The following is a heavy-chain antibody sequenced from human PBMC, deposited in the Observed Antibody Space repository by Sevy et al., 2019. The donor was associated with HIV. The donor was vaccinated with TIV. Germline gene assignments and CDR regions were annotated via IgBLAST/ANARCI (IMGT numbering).Heavy chain of an antibody. CDR1: GFTFSSYN. CDR3: ARGDFDWLLVFDY. V-gene: IGHV3-21*01. Sequence: GGSLRLSCAASGFTFSSYNMNWVRQAPGKGLEWVSSISSSSSYIYYADSVKGRFTISRDNAKNSLYLQMNSLRAEDTAVYYCARGDFDWLLVFDYWGQGTLVTVSS. CDR2: ISSSSSYI. D-gene: IGHD3-9*01. J-gene: IGHJ4*02.